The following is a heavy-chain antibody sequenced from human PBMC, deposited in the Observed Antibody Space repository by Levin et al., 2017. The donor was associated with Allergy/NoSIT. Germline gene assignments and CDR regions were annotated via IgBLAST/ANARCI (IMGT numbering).Heavy chain of an antibody. Sequence: SGGSLRLSCEVSGFIFKNYYMSWIRQAPGRGLEWISYISTNGNTKYYGDSVKGRFTIFRDNAKSSLYLQMNNLRVEDTAVYYCAREPGPFATEYTYGSQAIDYWGQGTLVTVSS. V-gene: IGHV3-11*01. CDR1: GFIFKNYY. D-gene: IGHD5-18*01. CDR2: ISTNGNTK. CDR3: AREPGPFATEYTYGSQAIDY. J-gene: IGHJ4*02.